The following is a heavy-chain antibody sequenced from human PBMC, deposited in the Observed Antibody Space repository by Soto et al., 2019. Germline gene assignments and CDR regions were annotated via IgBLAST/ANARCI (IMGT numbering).Heavy chain of an antibody. V-gene: IGHV1-69*01. CDR2: IIPIFGTA. J-gene: IGHJ4*02. Sequence: QVQLVQSGAEVRKPGSSVKVSCKASGGTFSRHAISWVRQAPGQGLEWMGGIIPIFGTANHAQKFQGRVTIIADESTRTGYMELGSLRSEDTAIYYCARGWGYDSTDYYYAYWGQGTLVIVSS. D-gene: IGHD3-22*01. CDR1: GGTFSRHA. CDR3: ARGWGYDSTDYYYAY.